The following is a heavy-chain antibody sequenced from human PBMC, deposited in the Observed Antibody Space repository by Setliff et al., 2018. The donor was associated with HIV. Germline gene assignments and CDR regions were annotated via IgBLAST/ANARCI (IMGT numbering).Heavy chain of an antibody. CDR2: IDQDGSEK. V-gene: IGHV3-7*01. Sequence: GGSLRLSCAASRFDFNNYWMCWVRQAPGKGLEWVANIDQDGSEKNYVDSVKGRFTISRDNAKNMLYLQINSLRAEDTAVYYCARDGNGAFDMWGQGTLVTVSS. J-gene: IGHJ3*02. CDR1: RFDFNNYW. CDR3: ARDGNGAFDM. D-gene: IGHD1-26*01.